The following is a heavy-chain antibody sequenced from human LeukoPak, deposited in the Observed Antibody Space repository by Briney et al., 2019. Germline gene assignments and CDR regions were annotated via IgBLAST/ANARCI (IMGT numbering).Heavy chain of an antibody. CDR2: IYHSGGT. V-gene: IGHV4-4*02. CDR1: GGSISSSNW. CDR3: ARDGGYSGYDLDY. D-gene: IGHD5-12*01. Sequence: SETLSLTCAVSGGSISSSNWWSWVRQPPGKGLEWIGEIYHSGGTNYNPSLKSRVTISVDKSKNQFSLKLSSVTAADTAVYYCARDGGYSGYDLDYWGQGTLVTVSS. J-gene: IGHJ4*02.